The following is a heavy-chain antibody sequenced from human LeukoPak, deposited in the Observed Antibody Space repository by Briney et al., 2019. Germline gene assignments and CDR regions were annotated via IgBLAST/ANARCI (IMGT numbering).Heavy chain of an antibody. J-gene: IGHJ4*02. CDR3: ARVPRLFYDSSGFCFDS. CDR1: GGSISSGSYY. Sequence: SQTLSLTCTVSGGSISSGSYYWSWIRQPAGKGLEWIGRIYTSGSTNYNPSLKSRVTISIDTSKNQFSLRLSSVTAADTAVYYCARVPRLFYDSSGFCFDSWGQGTLVTVSS. CDR2: IYTSGST. D-gene: IGHD3-22*01. V-gene: IGHV4-61*02.